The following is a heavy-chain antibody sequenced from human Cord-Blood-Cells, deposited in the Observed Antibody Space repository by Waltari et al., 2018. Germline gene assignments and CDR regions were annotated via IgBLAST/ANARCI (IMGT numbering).Heavy chain of an antibody. CDR1: GGSISSYY. Sequence: QVQLQESGPGLVKPSETLSLTCTVSGGSISSYYWSWIRQPAGKGLEWIGRIYTSGSTTYNPTLKSGVTMSVDTSKNQFSLKLGSVTAADTAVYYCAREDYQLLPNYYYYYMDVWGKGTTVTVSS. CDR2: IYTSGST. D-gene: IGHD2-2*01. J-gene: IGHJ6*03. V-gene: IGHV4-4*07. CDR3: AREDYQLLPNYYYYYMDV.